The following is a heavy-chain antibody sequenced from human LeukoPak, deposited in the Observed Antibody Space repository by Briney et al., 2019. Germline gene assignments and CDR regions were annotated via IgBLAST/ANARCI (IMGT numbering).Heavy chain of an antibody. J-gene: IGHJ1*01. CDR2: ISWNGGNI. V-gene: IGHV3-9*01. D-gene: IGHD2-15*01. CDR1: GFTFDDYA. Sequence: PGRSLRLSCAASGFTFDDYAMHWVRQAPGKGLEWVSGISWNGGNIVYADSVEGRFTISRDNAKNSLYLQMNSLRAEDTAVYYCARESRPGSGGSCWFQHWGQGTLVTVSS. CDR3: ARESRPGSGGSCWFQH.